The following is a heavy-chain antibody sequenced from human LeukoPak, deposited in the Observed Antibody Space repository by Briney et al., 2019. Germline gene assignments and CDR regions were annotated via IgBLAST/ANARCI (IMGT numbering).Heavy chain of an antibody. D-gene: IGHD4-17*01. CDR3: ASGDGDYGGVLNY. J-gene: IGHJ4*02. CDR1: GGSISSGGYS. V-gene: IGHV4-30-2*01. CDR2: IYHSGST. Sequence: PSQTLSLTCAVSGGSISSGGYSWSWIRQPPGKGLKWIGYIYHSGSTYYNPSLKSRVTISVDRSKNQFSLKLSSVTAADTAVYYCASGDGDYGGVLNYWGQGTLVTVSS.